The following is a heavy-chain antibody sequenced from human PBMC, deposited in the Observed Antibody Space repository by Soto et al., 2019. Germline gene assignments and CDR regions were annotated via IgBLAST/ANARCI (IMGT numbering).Heavy chain of an antibody. J-gene: IGHJ5*02. V-gene: IGHV4-4*02. CDR3: AKWHPLNP. D-gene: IGHD2-8*01. Sequence: RSLTCTVSGASISNTEWWHWVRQPPGKGLEWIGEVHHSGDTNYNPSLKSRVTMSVDKSKNQFCLMLTSVTAADTPGYYCAKWHPLNPWSQGTLVTVSS. CDR1: GASISNTEW. CDR2: VHHSGDT.